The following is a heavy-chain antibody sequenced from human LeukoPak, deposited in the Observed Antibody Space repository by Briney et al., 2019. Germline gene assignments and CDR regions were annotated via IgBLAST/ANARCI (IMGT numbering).Heavy chain of an antibody. Sequence: PSETLSLTCTVSGGSIGSGDYYWSWIRQPPGKGLEWIGYIYYSGSTYYNPSLKSRVTISVDTSKNQFSLKLSSVTAADTAVYYCARVGYCSSTSCQTFDIWGQGTMVTVSS. CDR3: ARVGYCSSTSCQTFDI. J-gene: IGHJ3*02. CDR2: IYYSGST. D-gene: IGHD2-2*01. CDR1: GGSIGSGDYY. V-gene: IGHV4-30-4*08.